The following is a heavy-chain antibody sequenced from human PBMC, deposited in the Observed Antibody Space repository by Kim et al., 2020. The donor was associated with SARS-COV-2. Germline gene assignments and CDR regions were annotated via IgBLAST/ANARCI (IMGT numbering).Heavy chain of an antibody. CDR2: IRSKAYGGTV. V-gene: IGHV3-49*04. CDR3: TRDPNWSPGGDY. D-gene: IGHD1-1*01. J-gene: IGHJ4*02. CDR1: GFTFGDYA. Sequence: GGSLRLSCTSSGFTFGDYAMSWVRQAPGKGLEWVGFIRSKAYGGTVEYAASVKGRFTISRDDSKSIAYLQMNSLKTEDTAIYYCTRDPNWSPGGDYWGQGTLVTVSS.